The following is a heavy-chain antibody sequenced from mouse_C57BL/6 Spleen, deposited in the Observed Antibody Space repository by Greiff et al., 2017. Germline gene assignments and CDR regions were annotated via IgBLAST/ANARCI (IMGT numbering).Heavy chain of an antibody. J-gene: IGHJ3*01. V-gene: IGHV2-2*01. CDR1: GFSLTSYG. D-gene: IGHD2-5*01. Sequence: QVQLKQSGPGLVQPSQSLSITCTVSGFSLTSYGVHWVRQSPGKGLEWLGVIWSGGSTDYNAAFISRLSISKDNSKSQVFFKMNSLQADDTAIYYCVYSNYEFAYWGQGTLVTVSA. CDR2: IWSGGST. CDR3: VYSNYEFAY.